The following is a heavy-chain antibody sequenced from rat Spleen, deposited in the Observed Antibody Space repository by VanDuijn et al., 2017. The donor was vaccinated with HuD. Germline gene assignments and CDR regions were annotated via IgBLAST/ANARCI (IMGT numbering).Heavy chain of an antibody. J-gene: IGHJ1*01. Sequence: EVQLVESGGGLVQPGRSLKLSCAASGFTFSNYDMAWVRQAPTKGLEWVASINYDGSSIYYRDTVKGRFTISRDNAKSTLYLQMDSLRSEDTATYYCARPFGYNGYWYFDFWGPGTMVTVSS. CDR1: GFTFSNYD. V-gene: IGHV5-29*01. CDR2: INYDGSSI. CDR3: ARPFGYNGYWYFDF. D-gene: IGHD1-9*01.